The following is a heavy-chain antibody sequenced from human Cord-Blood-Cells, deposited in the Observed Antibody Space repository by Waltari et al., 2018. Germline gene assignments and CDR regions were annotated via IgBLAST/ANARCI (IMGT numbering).Heavy chain of an antibody. V-gene: IGHV3-9*01. CDR2: ISWNSGSK. CDR1: GFTFDDYA. Sequence: EVQLVESGGGLVQPGRSLRLSCAASGFTFDDYAMHWVRQAPGKGLEWVSGISWNSGSKGYADSVKGRFTISRDNAKNSLYLQMNSLRAEDTALYYCATSLGDESSSWYFDYWGQGTLVTVSS. D-gene: IGHD6-13*01. CDR3: ATSLGDESSSWYFDY. J-gene: IGHJ4*02.